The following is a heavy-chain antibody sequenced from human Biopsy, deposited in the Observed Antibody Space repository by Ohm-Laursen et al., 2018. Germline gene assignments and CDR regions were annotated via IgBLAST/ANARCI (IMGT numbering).Heavy chain of an antibody. J-gene: IGHJ5*02. CDR1: GGSLNSYS. D-gene: IGHD1-14*01. CDR3: ARDRDRRGWFDP. V-gene: IGHV4-4*07. Sequence: SHTLSLTCAVSGGSLNSYSWSWIRQPAGKGLEWIGEINPSGSTNYNPSLKSRVTISVDTSKDKFSLRVSSVTAADTAVYYCARDRDRRGWFDPWGQGTLVTVSS. CDR2: INPSGST.